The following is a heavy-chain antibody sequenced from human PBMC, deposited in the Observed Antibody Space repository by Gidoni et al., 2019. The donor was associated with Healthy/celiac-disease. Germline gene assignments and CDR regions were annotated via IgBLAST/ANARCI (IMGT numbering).Heavy chain of an antibody. CDR3: AEITMRDY. D-gene: IGHD3-10*01. CDR1: GGSFSGYY. CDR2: INHSGST. Sequence: QVQLQQWGAGLLKPSETLSLTCAVYGGSFSGYYWSWIRQPPGKGLEWIGEINHSGSTNYNPSLKRRVTISVDTSKNQFSLKLSSVTAADTAVYYCAEITMRDYWGQGTLVTVSS. V-gene: IGHV4-34*01. J-gene: IGHJ4*02.